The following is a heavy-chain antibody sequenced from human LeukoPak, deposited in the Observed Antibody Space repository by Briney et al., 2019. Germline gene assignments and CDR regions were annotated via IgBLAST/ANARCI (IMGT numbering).Heavy chain of an antibody. CDR2: IYHTGNT. J-gene: IGHJ4*02. D-gene: IGHD3-22*01. Sequence: SETLSLTCSVSNDSIRNYYWSWIRQPPGKALEWIGYIYHTGNTNYNPSLKSRLTMSIDTSKNQFSLNLNSVTAADTAVYYCARTDYYYDSSGYYPFDYWGQGTLVTVSA. V-gene: IGHV4-59*01. CDR3: ARTDYYYDSSGYYPFDY. CDR1: NDSIRNYY.